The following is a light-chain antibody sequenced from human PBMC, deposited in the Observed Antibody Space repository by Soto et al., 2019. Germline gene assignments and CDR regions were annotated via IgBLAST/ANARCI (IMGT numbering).Light chain of an antibody. Sequence: QSALTQPASVSGSPGQSITISCTGTSSDIGGYNFVSWYQQHPGKAPKLMIYEVTNRPSGISNRFSGSKSGNTASLTISGVQPEDEADYCCSSYRTMTTLVFGGGTKLTVL. CDR1: SSDIGGYNF. CDR2: EVT. CDR3: SSYRTMTTLV. J-gene: IGLJ2*01. V-gene: IGLV2-14*01.